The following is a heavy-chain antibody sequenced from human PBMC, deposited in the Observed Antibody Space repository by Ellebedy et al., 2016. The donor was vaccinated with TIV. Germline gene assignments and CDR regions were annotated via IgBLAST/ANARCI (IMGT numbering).Heavy chain of an antibody. Sequence: SETLSLXCTVSGGSISSSSYYWGWIRQPPGKGLEWIGSIYYSGSTYYNPSLKSRVTISVDTSKNQFSLKLSSVTAADTAVYYCARDSRTIFGVVIGYFDYWGQGTLVTVSS. D-gene: IGHD3-3*01. CDR1: GGSISSSSYY. CDR2: IYYSGST. CDR3: ARDSRTIFGVVIGYFDY. V-gene: IGHV4-39*07. J-gene: IGHJ4*02.